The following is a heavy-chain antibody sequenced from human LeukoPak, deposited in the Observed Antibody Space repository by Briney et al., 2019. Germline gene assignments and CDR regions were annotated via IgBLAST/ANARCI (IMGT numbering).Heavy chain of an antibody. J-gene: IGHJ4*02. D-gene: IGHD1-1*01. V-gene: IGHV3-53*01. CDR1: GFTFSSYE. Sequence: GGSLRLSCAASGFTFSSYEMNWVRQAPGKGLEWVSVIYSGGSTDYADSVKGRFTISRDNSKNTLYLQMNSLRAEDTAVYHCARGPAGYNWGQGTLVTVSS. CDR3: ARGPAGYN. CDR2: IYSGGST.